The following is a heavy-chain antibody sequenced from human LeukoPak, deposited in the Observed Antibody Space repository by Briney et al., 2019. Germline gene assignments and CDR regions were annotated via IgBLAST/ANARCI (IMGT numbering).Heavy chain of an antibody. CDR2: ISNSGSTI. J-gene: IGHJ4*02. D-gene: IGHD3-22*01. Sequence: GGSLRLSCAASGFTFSTYEMNWFRQAPGKGLEWVSYISNSGSTIYYADSVKGRFTISRDNAKNSLYLQMNSLRAEDTAVYYCAREVDSMIGAIDYWGQGTLVTVSS. V-gene: IGHV3-48*03. CDR1: GFTFSTYE. CDR3: AREVDSMIGAIDY.